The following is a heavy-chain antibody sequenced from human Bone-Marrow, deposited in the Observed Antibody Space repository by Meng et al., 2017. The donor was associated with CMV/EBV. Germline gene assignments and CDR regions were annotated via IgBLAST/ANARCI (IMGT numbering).Heavy chain of an antibody. CDR1: GYTFTGYY. CDR2: VNPNSGGT. D-gene: IGHD6-19*01. Sequence: ASVKVSCKASGYTFTGYYIHWVRQGPRQGLEWMGWVNPNSGGTNYAQKFQGRVTMTRDTSISTAYMELNRLTSDDTAVYYCARPRVAGTAHFDSWAQGTLVPVSS. J-gene: IGHJ4*02. CDR3: ARPRVAGTAHFDS. V-gene: IGHV1-2*02.